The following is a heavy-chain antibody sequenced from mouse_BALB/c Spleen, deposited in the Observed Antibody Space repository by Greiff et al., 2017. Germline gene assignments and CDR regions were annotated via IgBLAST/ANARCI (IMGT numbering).Heavy chain of an antibody. CDR2: ISSGGSYT. D-gene: IGHD2-4*01. V-gene: IGHV5-6*01. CDR1: GFTFSSYG. J-gene: IGHJ3*01. CDR3: ARDDYAGFAY. Sequence: EVKLMESGGDLVKPGGSLKLSCAASGFTFSSYGMSWVRQTPDKRLEWVATISSGGSYTYYPDSVKGRFTISRDNAKNTLYLQMSSLKSEDTAMYYCARDDYAGFAYWGQGTLVTVSA.